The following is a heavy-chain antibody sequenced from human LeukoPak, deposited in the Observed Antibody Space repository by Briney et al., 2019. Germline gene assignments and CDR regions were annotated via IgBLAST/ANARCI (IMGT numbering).Heavy chain of an antibody. J-gene: IGHJ3*02. Sequence: GGSLRLSCAASGFTFSSYAMSWVRQAPGKGLEWISSISDSGSGTYYADSVKGRFTISRDNSKNTLYLQMNSLRAEDTAVYYCAKRTDTSGNRGGALDIWGQGTMVAVSS. CDR2: ISDSGSGT. V-gene: IGHV3-23*01. CDR1: GFTFSSYA. D-gene: IGHD3-22*01. CDR3: AKRTDTSGNRGGALDI.